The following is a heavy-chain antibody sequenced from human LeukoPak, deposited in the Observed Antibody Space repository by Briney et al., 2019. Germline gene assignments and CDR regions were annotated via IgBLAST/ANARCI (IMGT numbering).Heavy chain of an antibody. V-gene: IGHV3-30*18. CDR2: ISYDGSNK. Sequence: GGSLRLSCAASGFTFTYAWMNWVRQAPGKGLEWVAVISYDGSNKYYADSVKGRFTISRDNSKNTLYLQMNSLRAEDTAVYYCAKEANVGQQWLVRADYFDYWGQGTLVTVSS. CDR3: AKEANVGQQWLVRADYFDY. J-gene: IGHJ4*02. CDR1: GFTFTYAW. D-gene: IGHD6-19*01.